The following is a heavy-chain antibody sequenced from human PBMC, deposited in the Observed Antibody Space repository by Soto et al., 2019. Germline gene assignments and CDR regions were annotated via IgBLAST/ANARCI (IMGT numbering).Heavy chain of an antibody. CDR1: GGSISSGGYY. V-gene: IGHV4-31*03. Sequence: QVQLQESGPGLVKPSQPLFLTCTVSGGSISSGGYYWRCILQHPGKVLEWIGYIYYSGTTYYNPSLKSRVTISVDTAKNQFSLNLSSVTAADTAVYYCARTPRDWGQGNLVTVSS. D-gene: IGHD2-15*01. CDR2: IYYSGTT. J-gene: IGHJ4*02. CDR3: ARTPRD.